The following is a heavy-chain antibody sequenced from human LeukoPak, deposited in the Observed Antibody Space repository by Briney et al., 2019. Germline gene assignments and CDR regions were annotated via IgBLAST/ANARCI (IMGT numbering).Heavy chain of an antibody. CDR1: GLTLNSYA. D-gene: IGHD6-13*01. J-gene: IGHJ4*02. CDR2: ISSSGGGT. Sequence: RGSLRDSCAASGLTLNSYAMSWVGQDPRKGLELVSAISSSGGGTYYADSVKGRFTISRDNSKNKLYLQMNSLRAEATAVYYCAKEYSSSWYYFDYWGQGTLVTVSS. V-gene: IGHV3-23*01. CDR3: AKEYSSSWYYFDY.